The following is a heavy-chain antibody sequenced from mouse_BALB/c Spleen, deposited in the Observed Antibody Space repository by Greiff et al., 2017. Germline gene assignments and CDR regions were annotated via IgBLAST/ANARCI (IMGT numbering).Heavy chain of an antibody. J-gene: IGHJ1*01. V-gene: IGHV3-6*02. CDR2: ISYDGSN. CDR1: GYSITSGYY. D-gene: IGHD2-4*01. CDR3: ARGARYDYDLDWYFDV. Sequence: EVKLVESGPGLVKPSQSLSLTCSVTGYSITSGYYWNWIRQFPGNKLEWMGYISYDGSNNYNPSLKNRISITRDTSKNQFFLKLNSVTTEDTATYYCARGARYDYDLDWYFDVWGAGTTVTVSS.